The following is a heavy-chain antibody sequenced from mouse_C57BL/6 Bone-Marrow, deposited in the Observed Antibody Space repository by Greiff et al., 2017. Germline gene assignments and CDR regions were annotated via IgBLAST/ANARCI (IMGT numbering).Heavy chain of an antibody. V-gene: IGHV1-63*01. D-gene: IGHD1-1*01. CDR2: IYPGGGYN. Sequence: QVQLQQSGAELVRPGTSVKMSCKASGYTFTNYWIGWAKQRPGHGLEWIGDIYPGGGYNNYNEKFKGKATLTADKSSSTAYMQFSSLTSEDSSIYYCARGDYDGSSFAYWGQGTLVTVSA. CDR3: ARGDYDGSSFAY. CDR1: GYTFTNYW. J-gene: IGHJ3*01.